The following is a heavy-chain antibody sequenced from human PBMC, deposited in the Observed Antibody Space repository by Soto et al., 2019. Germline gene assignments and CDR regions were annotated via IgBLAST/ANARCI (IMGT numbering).Heavy chain of an antibody. CDR3: ARVGNSGWYQKDYYYYGMDV. CDR1: GFTFSDYY. CDR2: ISSSSSYT. Sequence: GGSLRLSCAASGFTFSDYYMSWIRQAPGKGLEWVSYISSSSSYTNYADSVKGRFTISRDNAKNSLYLQMNSLRAEDTAVYYCARVGNSGWYQKDYYYYGMDVWGQGTTVTVSS. V-gene: IGHV3-11*06. J-gene: IGHJ6*02. D-gene: IGHD6-19*01.